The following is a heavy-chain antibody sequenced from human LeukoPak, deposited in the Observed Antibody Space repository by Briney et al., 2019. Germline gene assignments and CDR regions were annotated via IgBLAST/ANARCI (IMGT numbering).Heavy chain of an antibody. Sequence: SETLSLTCPVSGGSISSGGYYWSWIRQHPGKGLEWIGYIYYSGSTYYNPSLKSRVTTSVDTSKNQFSLKLSSVTAADTAVYYCARGGYSGYDPFDYWGQGTLVTVSS. CDR1: GGSISSGGYY. CDR3: ARGGYSGYDPFDY. CDR2: IYYSGST. D-gene: IGHD5-12*01. V-gene: IGHV4-31*03. J-gene: IGHJ4*02.